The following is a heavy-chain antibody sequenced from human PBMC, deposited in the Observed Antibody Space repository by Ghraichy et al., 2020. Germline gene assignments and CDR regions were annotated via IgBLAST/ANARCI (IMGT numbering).Heavy chain of an antibody. V-gene: IGHV1-69*13. J-gene: IGHJ6*02. CDR1: GGTFSSHS. CDR3: ANAWGIVATITAHYGLDV. CDR2: SIPFSDTP. Sequence: SVKVSCKASGGTFSSHSINWVRQAPGHGLEWMGASIPFSDTPIYAQKFQGRLTISADESTSTAYMELSSLTSDDTAVYYCANAWGIVATITAHYGLDVWGQGTTVIVSS. D-gene: IGHD5-12*01.